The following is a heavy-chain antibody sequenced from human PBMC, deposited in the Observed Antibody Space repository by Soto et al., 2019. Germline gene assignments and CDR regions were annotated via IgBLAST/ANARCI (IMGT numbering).Heavy chain of an antibody. CDR2: ISDTGAST. CDR1: GFTFKESP. Sequence: GGSRRLSCEASGFTFKESPMNWVRQAPGKGLEWVASISDTGASTWYAESVRGRLSISRDNSKNTLYLEINSLRGEDTAVYYCAKGRGSGWAWYFDNWGQGTLVTVSS. D-gene: IGHD6-19*01. V-gene: IGHV3-23*01. CDR3: AKGRGSGWAWYFDN. J-gene: IGHJ4*02.